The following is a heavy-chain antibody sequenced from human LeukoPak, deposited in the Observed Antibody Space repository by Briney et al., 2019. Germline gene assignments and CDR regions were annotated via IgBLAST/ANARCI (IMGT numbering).Heavy chain of an antibody. CDR1: GGSISSGDYY. J-gene: IGHJ6*02. V-gene: IGHV4-30-4*01. Sequence: SETLSLTCTVSGGSISSGDYYWSWIRQPPGKGLEWIGYIYYSGSTYYNPSLKSRVTISVDTSKNQFSLKLSSVTAADTAVYYCARALGHYYYYGMDVWGQGTTVTVSS. CDR3: ARALGHYYYYGMDV. D-gene: IGHD3-3*02. CDR2: IYYSGST.